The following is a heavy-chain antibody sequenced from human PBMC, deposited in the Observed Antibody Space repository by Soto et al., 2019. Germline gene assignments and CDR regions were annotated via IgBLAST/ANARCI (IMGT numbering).Heavy chain of an antibody. D-gene: IGHD3-10*01. V-gene: IGHV3-30-3*01. CDR2: ISYDGSNK. Sequence: QVQLVESGGGVVQPGRSLRLSCAASGFTFSSYAMHWVRQAPGKGLEWVAVISYDGSNKYYADSVKGRFTISRDNSKNTLYLQMNSLRAEGTAVYYCAIDITMGRGVIPMPLHDNPWGQGTLVTVSS. CDR3: AIDITMGRGVIPMPLHDNP. J-gene: IGHJ5*02. CDR1: GFTFSSYA.